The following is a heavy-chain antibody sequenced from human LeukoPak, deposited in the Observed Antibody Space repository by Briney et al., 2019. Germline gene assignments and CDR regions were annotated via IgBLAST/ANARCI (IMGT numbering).Heavy chain of an antibody. CDR3: TDCSPWFCLN. Sequence: GGSLRLSCAASGFTVSSNYMSWFRQAPGKGLEWVGFIRSKAYGGTTEYAASVKGRFTISRDDSKSIAYLQMNSLKTEDTAVYYCTDCSPWFCLNWGQGTLVTVSS. J-gene: IGHJ4*02. CDR1: GFTVSSNY. V-gene: IGHV3-49*03. CDR2: IRSKAYGGTT. D-gene: IGHD6-13*01.